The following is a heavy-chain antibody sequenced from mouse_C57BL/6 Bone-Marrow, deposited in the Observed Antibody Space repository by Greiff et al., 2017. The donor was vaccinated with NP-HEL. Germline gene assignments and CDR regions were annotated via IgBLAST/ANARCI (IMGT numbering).Heavy chain of an antibody. D-gene: IGHD2-4*01. V-gene: IGHV1-81*01. J-gene: IGHJ2*01. Sequence: VQLQQSGAELARPGASVKLSCKASGYTFTSYGISWVKQRTGQGLEWIGEIYPRSGNTYYNEKCKGKATLTADKSSSTAYMELRSLTSEDSAVYFGASHYDREDYFDYWGQGTTLTVSS. CDR3: ASHYDREDYFDY. CDR2: IYPRSGNT. CDR1: GYTFTSYG.